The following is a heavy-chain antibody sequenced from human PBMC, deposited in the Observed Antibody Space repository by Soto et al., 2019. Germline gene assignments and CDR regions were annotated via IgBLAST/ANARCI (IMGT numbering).Heavy chain of an antibody. CDR1: GFTVSTKY. V-gene: IGHV3-66*01. D-gene: IGHD3-16*01. Sequence: EVQLVESGGGLVQPGGSLRLSCADSGFTVSTKYMSWVRQAPGKGVEWVSVIYSGGSTFYADSVRGRFTIARDNSKNTVNLQMNSLRAEDTAVYYCARDPWAADDWGQGTLVTVSS. CDR2: IYSGGST. J-gene: IGHJ4*02. CDR3: ARDPWAADD.